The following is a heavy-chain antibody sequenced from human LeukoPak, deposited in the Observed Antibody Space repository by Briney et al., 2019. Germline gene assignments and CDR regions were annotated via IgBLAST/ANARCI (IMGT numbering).Heavy chain of an antibody. CDR3: AELGITMIGGV. Sequence: GGSMRLSCAASGFTFSSYEMNRVRQAPGKGLEWVSYISSSGSTIYYADSVKGRFTISRDNAKNSLYLQMNSLRAEDTAVYYCAELGITMIGGVWGKGTTITISS. J-gene: IGHJ6*04. CDR2: ISSSGSTI. CDR1: GFTFSSYE. V-gene: IGHV3-48*03. D-gene: IGHD3-10*02.